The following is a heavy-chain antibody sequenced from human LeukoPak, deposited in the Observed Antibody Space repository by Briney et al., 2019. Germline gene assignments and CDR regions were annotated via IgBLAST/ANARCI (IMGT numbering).Heavy chain of an antibody. V-gene: IGHV3-23*01. CDR2: LSDSGAST. Sequence: GGSLRLSCAASGFTFTNHAMAWVRLAPGKGLEWVSTLSDSGASTYYADSVKGRFTISRDNSRNTMYLQMDSLRADDTGVYFCARTPNRDGYSHIVFWGQGALVTVSS. J-gene: IGHJ4*02. CDR3: ARTPNRDGYSHIVF. CDR1: GFTFTNHA. D-gene: IGHD5-24*01.